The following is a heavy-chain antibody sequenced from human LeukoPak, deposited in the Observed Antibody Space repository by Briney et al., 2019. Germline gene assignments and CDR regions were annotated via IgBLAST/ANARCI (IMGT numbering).Heavy chain of an antibody. CDR3: ARLASGSYLDY. D-gene: IGHD1-26*01. CDR1: GLTLSSYS. J-gene: IGHJ4*02. Sequence: GRSLRLSCAAAGLTLSSYSMNWVRQAHRKGMEWVSSISSSSSYIYHANSVKGRFTISRDNAKNSLYLQMNSLRAEDTAVYYCARLASGSYLDYWGQGTLVTVSS. CDR2: ISSSSSYI. V-gene: IGHV3-21*01.